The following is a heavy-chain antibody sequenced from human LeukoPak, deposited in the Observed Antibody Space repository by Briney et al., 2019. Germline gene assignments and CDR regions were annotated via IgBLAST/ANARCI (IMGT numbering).Heavy chain of an antibody. CDR1: GGSISSYY. V-gene: IGHV4-59*01. CDR2: IYHSGST. J-gene: IGHJ6*02. Sequence: SETLSLTCTVSGGSISSYYWTWIRQPPGKGLEWIGYIYHSGSTNYDPSLKSRVTISVDTSENQFSLKLGSVTAADTAVYYCARGVWPSAYYYYGMDVWGQGTTVTVSS. CDR3: ARGVWPSAYYYYGMDV. D-gene: IGHD3-16*01.